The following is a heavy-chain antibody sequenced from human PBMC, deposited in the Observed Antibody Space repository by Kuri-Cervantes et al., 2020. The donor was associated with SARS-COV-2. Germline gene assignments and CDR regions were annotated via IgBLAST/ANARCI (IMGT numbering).Heavy chain of an antibody. CDR2: ISYDGSNK. J-gene: IGHJ4*02. CDR1: GFTVSSNY. D-gene: IGHD1-26*01. V-gene: IGHV3-30*18. CDR3: AKVFRPSDEGFDY. Sequence: GESLKISCAASGFTVSSNYMSWVRQAPGKGLEWVAVISYDGSNKYYADSVKGRFTISRDNSKNTLYLQMNSLRAEDTAVYYCAKVFRPSDEGFDYWGQGTLVTVSS.